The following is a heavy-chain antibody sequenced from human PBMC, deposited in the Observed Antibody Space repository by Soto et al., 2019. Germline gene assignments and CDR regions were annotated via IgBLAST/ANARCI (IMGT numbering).Heavy chain of an antibody. Sequence: PAETLSLTCTASGGSISSDDYYWSWIRQPPGKGLEWIGYIYYSGSAYYTPSLQSRVSISIDTSKNQFSLKLTSVTATDTAVYFCARGAALNTDSTSSGIDAWGQGNTLTISS. CDR1: GGSISSDDYY. CDR3: ARGAALNTDSTSSGIDA. D-gene: IGHD6-25*01. J-gene: IGHJ6*02. V-gene: IGHV4-30-4*01. CDR2: IYYSGSA.